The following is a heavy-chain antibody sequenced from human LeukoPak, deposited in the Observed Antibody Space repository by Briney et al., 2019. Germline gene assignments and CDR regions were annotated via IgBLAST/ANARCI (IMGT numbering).Heavy chain of an antibody. D-gene: IGHD3-9*01. V-gene: IGHV4-59*01. CDR3: ARSKDILTGYCFDY. Sequence: PSETLSLTCTVSGGSIRSYYWSWIRQPPGKGLEWVGYIYDSGRTSYNPSLKSRVTISVDTSKNQFSLKVTSVTAADTAVYYCARSKDILTGYCFDYWGQGTLVTVSS. J-gene: IGHJ4*02. CDR2: IYDSGRT. CDR1: GGSIRSYY.